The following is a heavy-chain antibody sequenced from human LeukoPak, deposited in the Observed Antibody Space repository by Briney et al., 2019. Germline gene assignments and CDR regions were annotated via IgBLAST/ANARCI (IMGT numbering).Heavy chain of an antibody. V-gene: IGHV4-59*01. CDR1: GGSISSYY. CDR2: IYYSGST. Sequence: SETLSLTYTVCGGSISSYYWSWIRQPPGKGLEWIRYIYYSGSTHYNPSLKSRVTISVDTSKNQFSLKLSSVTAADTAVYYCARGPSSPLLWFGEFDYWGQGTLVTVSS. CDR3: ARGPSSPLLWFGEFDY. D-gene: IGHD3-10*01. J-gene: IGHJ4*02.